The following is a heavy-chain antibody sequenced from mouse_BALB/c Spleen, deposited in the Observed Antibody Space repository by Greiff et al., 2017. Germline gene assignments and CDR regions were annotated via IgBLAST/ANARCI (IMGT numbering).Heavy chain of an antibody. V-gene: IGHV3-2*02. CDR1: GYSITSDYA. CDR2: ISYSGST. D-gene: IGHD1-2*01. J-gene: IGHJ2*01. Sequence: EVKLQESGPGLVKPSQSLSLTCTVTGYSITSDYAWNWIRQFPGNKLEWMGYISYSGSTSYNPSLKSRISITRDTSKNQFFLQLNSVTTEDTATYYCARWDTTAFDYWGQGTTLTVSS. CDR3: ARWDTTAFDY.